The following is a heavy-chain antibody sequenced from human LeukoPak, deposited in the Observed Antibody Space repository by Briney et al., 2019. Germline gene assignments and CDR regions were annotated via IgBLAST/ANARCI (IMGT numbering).Heavy chain of an antibody. CDR2: IYSGGST. CDR1: GFTVSSNY. D-gene: IGHD3-22*01. V-gene: IGHV3-53*01. CDR3: ANGWHYDSSGYYLFQH. Sequence: GGSLRLSCAACGFTVSSNYMSWVRQAPGKGLEWGSVIYSGGSTYYADSVKGRFTISRHNSKNTLYLQMNSLRAEDTAVYYCANGWHYDSSGYYLFQHWGQGTLVTVSS. J-gene: IGHJ1*01.